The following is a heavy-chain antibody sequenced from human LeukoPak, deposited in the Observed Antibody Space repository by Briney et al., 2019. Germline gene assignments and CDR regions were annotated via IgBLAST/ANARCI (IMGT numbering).Heavy chain of an antibody. CDR1: GGSISSYY. J-gene: IGHJ6*03. Sequence: SSETLSLTCTVSGGSISSYYWSWIRQPPGKGLEWIGYIYYSGSTNYNPSLKSRVTISVDTSMNQFSLKLGSVTAAGTAVYYCARGRPYYHYYYYMDVWGKGTTVTVSS. CDR2: IYYSGST. V-gene: IGHV4-59*01. CDR3: ARGRPYYHYYYYMDV.